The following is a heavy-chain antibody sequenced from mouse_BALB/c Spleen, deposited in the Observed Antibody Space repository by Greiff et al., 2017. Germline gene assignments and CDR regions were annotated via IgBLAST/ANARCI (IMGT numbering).Heavy chain of an antibody. CDR2: ISSGSSTI. CDR3: ARNYGSSYTFDY. Sequence: EVKLMESGGGLVQPGGSRKLSCAASGFTFSSFGIHWVRQAPEKGLEWVAYISSGSSTIYYADTVKGRFTISRDNPKNTLFLQMTSLRSEDTAMYYCARNYGSSYTFDYWGQGTTLTVSS. V-gene: IGHV5-17*02. CDR1: GFTFSSFG. D-gene: IGHD1-1*01. J-gene: IGHJ2*01.